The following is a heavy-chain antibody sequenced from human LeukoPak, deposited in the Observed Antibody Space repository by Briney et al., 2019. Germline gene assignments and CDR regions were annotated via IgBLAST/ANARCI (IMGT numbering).Heavy chain of an antibody. J-gene: IGHJ4*02. CDR2: INHNGST. D-gene: IGHD3-10*01. Sequence: SETLSLTCAVYGGSFSGYYWSWIRQPPGKGLEWIGAINHNGSTNDNPALKSRVTISVDTSNNQFSMSLSSVTAADTAVYYCARLPTMVRGVIIPFDYWGQGTLVTVSS. V-gene: IGHV4-34*01. CDR1: GGSFSGYY. CDR3: ARLPTMVRGVIIPFDY.